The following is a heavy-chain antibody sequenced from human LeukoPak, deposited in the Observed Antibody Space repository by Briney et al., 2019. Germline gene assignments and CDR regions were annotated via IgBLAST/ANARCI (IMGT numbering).Heavy chain of an antibody. J-gene: IGHJ4*02. CDR3: AKDLYDSSGYYYVCLDY. V-gene: IGHV3-23*01. D-gene: IGHD3-22*01. Sequence: QPGGSLRLSCAASGFTFSSYAMSWVRQAPGKGLEWVSAISGSGGSTYYADSVKGRFTISRDNSKDTLYLQMNSLRAEDTAVYYCAKDLYDSSGYYYVCLDYWGQGTLVTVSS. CDR1: GFTFSSYA. CDR2: ISGSGGST.